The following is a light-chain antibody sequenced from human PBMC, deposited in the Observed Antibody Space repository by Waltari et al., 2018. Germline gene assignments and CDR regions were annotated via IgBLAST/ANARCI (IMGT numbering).Light chain of an antibody. CDR3: QQYDGEVVT. CDR1: QSVTSIS. J-gene: IGKJ4*01. CDR2: GTS. Sequence: EIVLTQSPGTLSLSPGERATLSCRASQSVTSISLSCYQQKLGQAPRLRIYGTSSRATGTPDRFSGSGSGTDFTLTISRLEPEDVAVYYCQQYDGEVVTFGGGTKVEI. V-gene: IGKV3-20*01.